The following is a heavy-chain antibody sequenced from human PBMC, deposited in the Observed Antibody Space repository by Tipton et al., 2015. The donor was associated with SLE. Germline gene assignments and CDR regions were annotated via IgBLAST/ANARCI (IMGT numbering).Heavy chain of an antibody. D-gene: IGHD3-10*01. CDR2: IYYSGST. CDR1: GGSISSHY. J-gene: IGHJ6*02. Sequence: TLSLTCTVSGGSISSHYWSWIRQPPGKGLEWIGYIYYSGSTNYNPSLKSRATISVDTSKNQFSLKLSSVTAADTAVYYCARVEDYYGSGSYFLLYYYGMDVWGQGTTVTVSS. CDR3: ARVEDYYGSGSYFLLYYYGMDV. V-gene: IGHV4-59*11.